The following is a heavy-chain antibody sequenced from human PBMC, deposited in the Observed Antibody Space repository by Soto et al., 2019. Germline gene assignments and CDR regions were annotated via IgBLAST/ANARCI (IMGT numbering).Heavy chain of an antibody. D-gene: IGHD6-6*01. Sequence: GGSLRLSCAASGFTFSDYYMSWIRQAPGKGLEWVSYISSSSSYTNYADSVKGRFTISRDNAKNSLYLQMNSLRAEDTAVYYCARAGVSSSFRYYFDYWGQGTLVTVPS. CDR2: ISSSSSYT. V-gene: IGHV3-11*06. CDR3: ARAGVSSSFRYYFDY. CDR1: GFTFSDYY. J-gene: IGHJ4*02.